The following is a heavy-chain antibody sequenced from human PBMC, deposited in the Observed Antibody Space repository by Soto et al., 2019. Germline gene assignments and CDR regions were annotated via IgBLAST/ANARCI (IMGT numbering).Heavy chain of an antibody. Sequence: QVQLVQSGAEVKKPGSSVKVSCKASGGTFSSYTISWVRRAPGQGLEWMGRIIPILGIANYARKFQGRVTIPADKSTSTAYMELSSLRSEDTAVYYCASDREGGSSLRYVYWGQGTLVTLSS. J-gene: IGHJ4*02. V-gene: IGHV1-69*02. CDR2: IIPILGIA. D-gene: IGHD6-6*01. CDR1: GGTFSSYT. CDR3: ASDREGGSSLRYVY.